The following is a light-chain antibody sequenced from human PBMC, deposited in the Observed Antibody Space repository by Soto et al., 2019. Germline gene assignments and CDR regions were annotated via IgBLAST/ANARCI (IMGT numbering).Light chain of an antibody. V-gene: IGLV2-14*01. CDR2: EVS. Sequence: QSVLTQPASVSGSPGQSITISCTGTSSDVGGYNYVSWYQQHPGKAPKLTICEVSNRPSGVSNRFSGSKSGNTASLTISGLQAEDEADYYCSSYTSTSTYVFGTGTKVTVL. CDR1: SSDVGGYNY. J-gene: IGLJ1*01. CDR3: SSYTSTSTYV.